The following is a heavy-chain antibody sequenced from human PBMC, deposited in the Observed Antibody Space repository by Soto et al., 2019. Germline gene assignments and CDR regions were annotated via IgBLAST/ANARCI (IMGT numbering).Heavy chain of an antibody. CDR3: AKDLDTAMVGFYYYGMDV. V-gene: IGHV3-30*18. D-gene: IGHD5-18*01. J-gene: IGHJ6*02. Sequence: GGSLRLSCAASGFTFSSYGRHWVRQAPGKGLEWVAVISYDGSNKYYADSVKGRFTISRDNSKNTLYLQMNSLRAEDTAVYYCAKDLDTAMVGFYYYGMDVWGQGTTVTVSS. CDR2: ISYDGSNK. CDR1: GFTFSSYG.